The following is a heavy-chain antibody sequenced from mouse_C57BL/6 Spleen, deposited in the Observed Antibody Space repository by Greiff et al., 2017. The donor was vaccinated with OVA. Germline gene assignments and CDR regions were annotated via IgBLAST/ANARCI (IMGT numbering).Heavy chain of an antibody. CDR2: IYPGSGNT. V-gene: IGHV1-66*01. Sequence: QVQLKESGPELVKPGASVKISCKASGYSFTSYYIHWVKQRPGQGLEWIGWIYPGSGNTKYNEKFKGKATLTADTSSSTAYMQLSSLTSEDSAVYYCARERDGYYDYWGQGTTLTVSS. CDR3: ARERDGYYDY. J-gene: IGHJ2*01. CDR1: GYSFTSYY. D-gene: IGHD2-3*01.